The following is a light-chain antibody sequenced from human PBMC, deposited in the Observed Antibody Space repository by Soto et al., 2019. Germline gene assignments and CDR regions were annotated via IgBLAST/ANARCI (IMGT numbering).Light chain of an antibody. CDR2: GAS. V-gene: IGKV3-20*01. Sequence: ENVLTQSPGTLSLSAGEIVNLSCRASQGVSSSYLAWYQQKPGQAPRLLIYGASSRATGIPDRFSGSGSGTDFTLTISRLEPEDFALYYCQQYGSSLPITFGQGTRLEIK. CDR1: QGVSSSY. CDR3: QQYGSSLPIT. J-gene: IGKJ5*01.